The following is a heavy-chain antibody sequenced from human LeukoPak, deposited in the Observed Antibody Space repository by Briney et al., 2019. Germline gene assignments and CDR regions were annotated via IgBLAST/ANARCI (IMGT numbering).Heavy chain of an antibody. V-gene: IGHV4-39*07. Sequence: PSETLSLTCSVSGVSISSGSNYWGWIRQPPGKTLEWIGSIYSSGSTHYNPSLKSRVIILIDTAKNHFSLNLSSVTAADTAVYYCARSDGYGLVGIWGQGTMVTVSS. CDR1: GVSISSGSNY. CDR3: ARSDGYGLVGI. CDR2: IYSSGST. J-gene: IGHJ3*02. D-gene: IGHD3-10*01.